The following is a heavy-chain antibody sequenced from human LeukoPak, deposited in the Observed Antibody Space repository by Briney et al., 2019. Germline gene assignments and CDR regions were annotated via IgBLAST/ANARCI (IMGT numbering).Heavy chain of an antibody. Sequence: GGSLRLSCAASGFTFSSYAMHWVRQAPGKGLEWVAVISYDGSNKYYADSVKGRFTISRDNSKNTLYLQMNSLRAEDTAVYYCARGPVVDLREYFQHWGQGTLVTVSS. D-gene: IGHD3-22*01. CDR3: ARGPVVDLREYFQH. CDR1: GFTFSSYA. J-gene: IGHJ1*01. CDR2: ISYDGSNK. V-gene: IGHV3-30-3*01.